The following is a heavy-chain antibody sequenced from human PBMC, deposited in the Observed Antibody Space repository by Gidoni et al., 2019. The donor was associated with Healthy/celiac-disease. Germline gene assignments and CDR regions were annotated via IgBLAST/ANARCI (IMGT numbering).Heavy chain of an antibody. V-gene: IGHV3-48*03. J-gene: IGHJ4*02. CDR1: GFTFSSYE. D-gene: IGHD3-3*01. CDR3: ARDFGVVIHTTPFDY. Sequence: EVQLVESGGGLVQPGGSLRLSCAASGFTFSSYEMNWVRQAPGKGLEWVSYISSSGSTIYYADSVKGRFTISRDNAKNSLYLQMNSLRAEDTAVYYCARDFGVVIHTTPFDYWGQGTLVTVSS. CDR2: ISSSGSTI.